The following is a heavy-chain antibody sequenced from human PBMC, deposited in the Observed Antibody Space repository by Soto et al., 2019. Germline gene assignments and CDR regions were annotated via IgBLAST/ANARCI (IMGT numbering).Heavy chain of an antibody. Sequence: QVQLVQSGAEVKKPGASVKVSCKASGYTFTSYDINWVRQATGQGLEWRGWMNPHSGNTGYAQKFRRRVTMTRNTSISTAYMELSSLRSEDTAVYYCARLVRLRWLRFNYFDYWGQGTLVTVSS. CDR3: ARLVRLRWLRFNYFDY. D-gene: IGHD5-12*01. CDR1: GYTFTSYD. V-gene: IGHV1-8*01. J-gene: IGHJ4*02. CDR2: MNPHSGNT.